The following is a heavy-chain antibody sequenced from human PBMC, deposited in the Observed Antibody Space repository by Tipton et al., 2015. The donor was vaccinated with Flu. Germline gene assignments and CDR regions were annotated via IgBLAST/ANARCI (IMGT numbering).Heavy chain of an antibody. D-gene: IGHD2-8*02. V-gene: IGHV3-30*18. Sequence: SLRLSCAASGFTFSSYGMHWVRQAPGKGLEWVAVISYDGSNKYYADSVKGRFTISRDNSKNTLYLQMNSLRAGDTAVYYCAKDEVTGGFYDAFDIWGQGTMVTVSS. CDR1: GFTFSSYG. CDR2: ISYDGSNK. CDR3: AKDEVTGGFYDAFDI. J-gene: IGHJ3*02.